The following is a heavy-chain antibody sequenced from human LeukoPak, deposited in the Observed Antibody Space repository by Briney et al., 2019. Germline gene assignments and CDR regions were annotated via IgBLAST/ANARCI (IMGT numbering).Heavy chain of an antibody. CDR2: IKSKTDGGTT. CDR1: GFTFSNAW. D-gene: IGHD3-3*01. CDR3: TTAGSGYDFWSGYYTAVFDY. V-gene: IGHV3-15*01. Sequence: GGSLRLSCAASGFTFSNAWMSWVRQAPGKGLEWVGRIKSKTDGGTTDYAAPVKGRFTISRDDSKNTLYLQMNSLKTEDTAVYYCTTAGSGYDFWSGYYTAVFDYWGQGTLVTVSS. J-gene: IGHJ4*02.